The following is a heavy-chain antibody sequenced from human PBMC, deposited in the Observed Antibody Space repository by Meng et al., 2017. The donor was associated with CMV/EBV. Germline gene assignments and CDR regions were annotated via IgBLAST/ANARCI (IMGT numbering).Heavy chain of an antibody. CDR1: GYSFTSYW. V-gene: IGHV5-51*01. Sequence: KVSCKGSGYSFTSYWIGWVRQMPGKGLEWMGIIYPGDSDTRYSPSFQGQVTISADKSISTAYLQWSSLKAPDTAMYYCATTLDYYDSSGYPLYYYYGMDVWGQGTTVTVSS. D-gene: IGHD3-22*01. CDR2: IYPGDSDT. CDR3: ATTLDYYDSSGYPLYYYYGMDV. J-gene: IGHJ6*02.